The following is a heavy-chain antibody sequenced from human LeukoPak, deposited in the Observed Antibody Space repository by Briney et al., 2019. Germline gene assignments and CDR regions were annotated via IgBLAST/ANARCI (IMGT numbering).Heavy chain of an antibody. J-gene: IGHJ4*02. D-gene: IGHD3-16*01. CDR1: GDSINSPHYY. CDR3: ARQLIQPRAFDS. V-gene: IGHV4-39*01. CDR2: IYYSGGA. Sequence: SETLSLTCNVSGDSINSPHYYWAWIRQPPGKGLEWIGSIYYSGGAYSHPSLKSRATIFVDTSNNHFSLKLRSVTAAATAVYYCARQLIQPRAFDSWGQGTLVTVSS.